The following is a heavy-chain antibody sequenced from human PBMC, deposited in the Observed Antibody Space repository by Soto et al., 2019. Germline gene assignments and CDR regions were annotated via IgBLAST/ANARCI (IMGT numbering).Heavy chain of an antibody. CDR1: GFTFSSYG. CDR2: ISYDGSNK. J-gene: IGHJ3*02. Sequence: GGSLRLSCAASGFTFSSYGMHWVRQAPGKGLEWVAVISYDGSNKYYADSVKGRFTISRDNSKNTLYLQMNSLRAEDTAVYYCAKDSASGSYIGGAFDIWGQGTMVTVSS. V-gene: IGHV3-30*18. CDR3: AKDSASGSYIGGAFDI. D-gene: IGHD1-26*01.